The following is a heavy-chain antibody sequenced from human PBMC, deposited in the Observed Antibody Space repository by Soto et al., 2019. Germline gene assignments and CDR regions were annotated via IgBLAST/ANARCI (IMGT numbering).Heavy chain of an antibody. CDR2: IWYDGSNK. CDR1: GFTFSSYG. CDR3: AREEKYCSGGSCQSRDFDY. V-gene: IGHV3-33*01. Sequence: QVQLVESGGGVVQPGRSLRLSCAASGFTFSSYGMHWVRQAPGKGLEWVAVIWYDGSNKYYADSVKGRFTISRDNSKNTLYVQKNSLRAEDTAVYYCAREEKYCSGGSCQSRDFDYWGQGTLVTVSS. D-gene: IGHD2-15*01. J-gene: IGHJ4*02.